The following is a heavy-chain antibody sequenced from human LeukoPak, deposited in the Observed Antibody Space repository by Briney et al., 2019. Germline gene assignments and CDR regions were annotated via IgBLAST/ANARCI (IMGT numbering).Heavy chain of an antibody. CDR1: GFTFSSYS. Sequence: GGSLRLSCAASGFTFSSYSMNWVRQAPGKGLEWVSSISSSSSYIYYADSVKGRFTISRDNAKNSLYLQMNSLRAEDTAVYYCARDFVYYYGSGSYFDYWGQGTLVTVSS. CDR2: ISSSSSYI. CDR3: ARDFVYYYGSGSYFDY. V-gene: IGHV3-21*01. J-gene: IGHJ4*02. D-gene: IGHD3-10*01.